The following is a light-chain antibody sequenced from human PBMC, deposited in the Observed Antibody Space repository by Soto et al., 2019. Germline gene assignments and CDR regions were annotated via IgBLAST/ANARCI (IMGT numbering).Light chain of an antibody. CDR1: QRVSRN. Sequence: IVMTQSPATLSVSPGERATLSCRASQRVSRNLAWYHQKPGQAPRLLIYDASTRATGIPDRFSGSGSETEFTLTISSLQSEDYAIYYCQQYNNWPPWTFGQRTKVDI. J-gene: IGKJ1*01. CDR2: DAS. CDR3: QQYNNWPPWT. V-gene: IGKV3-15*01.